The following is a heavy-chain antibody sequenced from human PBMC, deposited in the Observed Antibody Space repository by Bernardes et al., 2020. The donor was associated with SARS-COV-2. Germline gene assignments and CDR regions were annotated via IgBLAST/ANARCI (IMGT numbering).Heavy chain of an antibody. D-gene: IGHD4-17*01. Sequence: GGSLRLSCAASGFTFSTYGMHWVRQAPGKGLEWVAVISKDGSDKYYADSVKGRITISRDNSKNTLFLQMNSLRAEDTALYYCAKDEGNGGDALDIWGQGTMVTVSS. CDR1: GFTFSTYG. V-gene: IGHV3-30*18. CDR3: AKDEGNGGDALDI. CDR2: ISKDGSDK. J-gene: IGHJ3*02.